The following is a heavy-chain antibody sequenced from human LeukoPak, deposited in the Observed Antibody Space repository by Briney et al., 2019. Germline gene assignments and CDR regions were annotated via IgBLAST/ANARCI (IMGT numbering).Heavy chain of an antibody. CDR3: ARGTSSGWYKRWFDP. D-gene: IGHD6-19*01. V-gene: IGHV4-59*08. CDR2: IYYSGST. Sequence: ASETLSLTCTVSGGSISSYYWSWIRQPPGKGLEWIGYIYYSGSTNYNPSLKSRVTISVDTSKNQFSLKLSSVTAADTAVYYCARGTSSGWYKRWFDPWGQATLVTVSS. J-gene: IGHJ5*02. CDR1: GGSISSYY.